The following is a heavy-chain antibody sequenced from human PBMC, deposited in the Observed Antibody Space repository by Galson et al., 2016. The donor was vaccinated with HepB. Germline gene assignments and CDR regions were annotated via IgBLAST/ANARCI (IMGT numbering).Heavy chain of an antibody. V-gene: IGHV4-34*12. J-gene: IGHJ5*02. CDR3: AGMPRGLIHFDP. CDR2: IFHSGST. D-gene: IGHD3-10*01. CDR1: GGFFTGSY. Sequence: SETLSLTCGASGGFFTGSYWSWIRQSPGMGLEWIGEIFHSGSTNYNPSLKSRVTISLDTSKRQLSLRLNSVTAADTAVYYCAGMPRGLIHFDPWGQGTLVTVSS.